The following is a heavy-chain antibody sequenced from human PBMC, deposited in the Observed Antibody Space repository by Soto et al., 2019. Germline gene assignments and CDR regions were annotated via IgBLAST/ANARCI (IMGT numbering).Heavy chain of an antibody. CDR1: GGTFSSYA. D-gene: IGHD6-6*01. V-gene: IGHV1-69*06. J-gene: IGHJ5*02. Sequence: QVQLVQSGAEVKKPGSSVKVSCKASGGTFSSYAISWVRQAPGQGLEWMGGIIPIFGTANYAQKFQGRVTITADKSTSTPYMELSSLRSEDTAVYYCAGASIAARPDRVRAWFDPWGQGTLVTVSS. CDR3: AGASIAARPDRVRAWFDP. CDR2: IIPIFGTA.